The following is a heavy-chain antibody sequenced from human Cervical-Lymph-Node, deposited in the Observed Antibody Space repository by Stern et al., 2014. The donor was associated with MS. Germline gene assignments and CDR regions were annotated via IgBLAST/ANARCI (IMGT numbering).Heavy chain of an antibody. CDR2: IRSKANSDAT. Sequence: EVQLVESGGGLVQPAGTLKLSCAASGVTFSGSAMHWVRQASGKGLERVGRIRSKANSDATAYAASVKGRFNMSRDDSKNTAYLQMNSLKTEDTAVYYCCTSTTVTTNYWGQGTLVTVSS. D-gene: IGHD4-17*01. CDR3: CTSTTVTTNY. J-gene: IGHJ4*02. CDR1: GVTFSGSA. V-gene: IGHV3-73*01.